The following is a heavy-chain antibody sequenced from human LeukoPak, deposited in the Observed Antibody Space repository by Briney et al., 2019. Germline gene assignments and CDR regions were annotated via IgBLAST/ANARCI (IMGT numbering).Heavy chain of an antibody. V-gene: IGHV4-39*01. CDR3: ARRTTTGTTDY. CDR1: GGSISSSSYY. D-gene: IGHD1-1*01. J-gene: IGHJ4*02. CDR2: IYYSGST. Sequence: SETLSLTCTVSGGSISSSSYYWGWIRQPPGKGLEWIGSIYYSGSTYYNPSLESRVTISVDTSKNQFSLKLSSVTAADTAVYYCARRTTTGTTDYWGQGTLVTVSS.